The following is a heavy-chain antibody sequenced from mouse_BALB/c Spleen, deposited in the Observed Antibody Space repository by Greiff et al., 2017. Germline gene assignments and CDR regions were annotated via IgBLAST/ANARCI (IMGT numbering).Heavy chain of an antibody. Sequence: VQLQQSGPQLVRPGASVKISCKASGYSFTSYWMHWVKQRPGQGLEWIGMIDPSDSETRLNQKFKDKATLTVDKSSSTAYMQLSSPTSEDSAVYYCASRVSAYYAMDYWGQGTSVTVSS. CDR1: GYSFTSYW. CDR3: ASRVSAYYAMDY. J-gene: IGHJ4*01. V-gene: IGHV1S126*01. CDR2: IDPSDSET.